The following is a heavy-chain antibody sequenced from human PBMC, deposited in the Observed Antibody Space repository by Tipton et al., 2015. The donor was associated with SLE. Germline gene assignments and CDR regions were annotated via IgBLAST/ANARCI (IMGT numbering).Heavy chain of an antibody. V-gene: IGHV3-11*01. CDR2: ITNSGGTI. J-gene: IGHJ4*02. Sequence: SLRLSCAASGFPFSDYYMSWIRQAPGKGLEWVSYITNSGGTIYYADSVKGRFTISRDNAKNSLYLQMNSLRDEDTAVYYCSRDPRSLDFWGQGTLVTVSS. CDR1: GFPFSDYY. CDR3: SRDPRSLDF.